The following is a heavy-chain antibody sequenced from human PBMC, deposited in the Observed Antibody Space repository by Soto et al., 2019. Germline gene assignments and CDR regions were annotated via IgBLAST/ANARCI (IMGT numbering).Heavy chain of an antibody. D-gene: IGHD6-13*01. Sequence: QVQLVQSGAAVKKPGSSVKVSCKASGGTFSSNAISWVRQAPGQGLEWMGGIIPIFGKANYAQKFQGRVTITADETTSTAYMELSSLRSEDTAVYYCASPSIAAQIFDPWGQGTLVTVSS. J-gene: IGHJ5*02. CDR3: ASPSIAAQIFDP. CDR2: IIPIFGKA. CDR1: GGTFSSNA. V-gene: IGHV1-69*12.